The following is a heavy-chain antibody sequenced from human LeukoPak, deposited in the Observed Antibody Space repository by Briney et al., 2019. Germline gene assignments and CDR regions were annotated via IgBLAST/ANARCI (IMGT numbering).Heavy chain of an antibody. CDR1: GGSFSGYY. J-gene: IGHJ4*02. V-gene: IGHV4-34*01. Sequence: SETLSLTCAVYGGSFSGYYWSWIRQPPGKGLEWIGEINHSGSTNYNPSLKSRVTISVDTSKNQFSLKLSSVTAADTAVYYCARGPIAVAGTGYRHWGQGTLVTVSS. CDR3: ARGPIAVAGTGYRH. D-gene: IGHD6-19*01. CDR2: INHSGST.